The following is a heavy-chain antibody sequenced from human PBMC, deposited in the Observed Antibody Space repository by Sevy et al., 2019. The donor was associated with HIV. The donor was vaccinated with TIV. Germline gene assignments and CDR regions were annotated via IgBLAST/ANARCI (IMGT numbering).Heavy chain of an antibody. Sequence: SETLSLTCTVSGGSISSYYWSWIRQPPGKGLEWIGYIYYSGSTNYNPSLKSRVTISVDTSKNQFSLKLSSVTAADTAVYYCARAVTAILTRFDYWGQGTLVTVSS. V-gene: IGHV4-59*01. J-gene: IGHJ4*02. CDR2: IYYSGST. D-gene: IGHD2-21*02. CDR1: GGSISSYY. CDR3: ARAVTAILTRFDY.